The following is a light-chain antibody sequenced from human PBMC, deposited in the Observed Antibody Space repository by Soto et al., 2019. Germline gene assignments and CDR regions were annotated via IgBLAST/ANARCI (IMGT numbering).Light chain of an antibody. V-gene: IGKV3-20*01. J-gene: IGKJ3*01. CDR1: QSVSSSY. CDR3: QQYDTLRVT. Sequence: EIVLTQSPGTLSLSPGERATLSCRASQSVSSSYLAWYQQKPGQAPRLLIYGASSRATGIPDRFSGSGSGTDFTLTISRLEPEDFATYYCQQYDTLRVTFGPGTKVDIK. CDR2: GAS.